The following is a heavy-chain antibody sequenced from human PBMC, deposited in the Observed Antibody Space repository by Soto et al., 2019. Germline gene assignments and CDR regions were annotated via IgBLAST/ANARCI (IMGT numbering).Heavy chain of an antibody. J-gene: IGHJ6*02. Sequence: GGSLRLSCAASGFTVSSNYMSWVRQAPGKGLEWVSVIYSGGSTYYADSVKGRFTISRDNSKNTLYLQMNSLRAEDTAVYYCARDLIAVAGTYYYYYGMDVWGQGTTVTVS. CDR3: ARDLIAVAGTYYYYYGMDV. D-gene: IGHD6-19*01. V-gene: IGHV3-53*01. CDR2: IYSGGST. CDR1: GFTVSSNY.